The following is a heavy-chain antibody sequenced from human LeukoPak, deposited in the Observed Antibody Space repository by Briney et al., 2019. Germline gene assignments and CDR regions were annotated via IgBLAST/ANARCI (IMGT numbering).Heavy chain of an antibody. CDR3: ASKQWLVSDFDY. D-gene: IGHD6-19*01. Sequence: GGSLRLSCAASGFTFSNSWMSWVRQAPGKGLEWGAKIKQDGSEKYYVDSVKGRFTISRDNAKNSLYLQMSSLRAEDTAVYYCASKQWLVSDFDYWGQGTLVTVSS. CDR1: GFTFSNSW. J-gene: IGHJ4*02. V-gene: IGHV3-7*01. CDR2: IKQDGSEK.